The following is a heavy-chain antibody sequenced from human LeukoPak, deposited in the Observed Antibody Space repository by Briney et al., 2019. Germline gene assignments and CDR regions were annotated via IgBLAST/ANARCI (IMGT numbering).Heavy chain of an antibody. D-gene: IGHD3-10*01. J-gene: IGHJ3*02. Sequence: GGSLRLSCAASGFTFSSYWMSWVRQAPGKGLEWVANIKQDGSEKYYVDSVKGRFTISRDNAKNSLYLQMNSLRAEDTAVYYCAKAQNLLLWFGESAFDIWGQGTMVTVSS. CDR1: GFTFSSYW. CDR3: AKAQNLLLWFGESAFDI. V-gene: IGHV3-7*03. CDR2: IKQDGSEK.